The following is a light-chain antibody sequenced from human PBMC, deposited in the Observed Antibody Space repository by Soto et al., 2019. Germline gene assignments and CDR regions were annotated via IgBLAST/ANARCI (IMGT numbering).Light chain of an antibody. Sequence: DLQMTQSPSSLSASIGDRVTITCRASQSIDNFLNWYQQKPGKAPNLLIFAASSLHIGVPSRFSASGSGTDFTLTISGLQPEDFATYYCQQTYSILPYTFGQGTKVEIK. V-gene: IGKV1-39*01. CDR3: QQTYSILPYT. CDR1: QSIDNF. CDR2: AAS. J-gene: IGKJ2*01.